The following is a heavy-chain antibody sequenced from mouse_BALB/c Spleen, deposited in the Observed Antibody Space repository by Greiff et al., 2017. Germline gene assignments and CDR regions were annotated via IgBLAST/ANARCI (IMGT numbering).Heavy chain of an antibody. D-gene: IGHD4-1*01. CDR1: GYTFTSYW. V-gene: IGHV1-87*01. Sequence: QVQLQQSGAELARPGASVKLSCKASGYTFTSYWMQWVKQRPGQGLEWIGAIYPGDGDTRYTQKFKGKATLTADKSSSTAYMQLSSLASEDSAVYYCARKSNWAFDYWGQGTTLTVSS. CDR3: ARKSNWAFDY. J-gene: IGHJ2*01. CDR2: IYPGDGDT.